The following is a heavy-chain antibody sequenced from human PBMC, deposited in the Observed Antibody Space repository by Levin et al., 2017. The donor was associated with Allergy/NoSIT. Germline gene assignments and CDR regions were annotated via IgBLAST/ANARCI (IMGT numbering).Heavy chain of an antibody. CDR2: IYSGGST. CDR3: ARGEVATLLDY. Sequence: GGSLRLSCAASGFTVSSNYMSWVRQAPGKGLEWVSVIYSGGSTYYADSVKGRFTISRDNSKNTLYLQMNSLRAEDTAVYYCARGEVATLLDYWGQGTLVTVSS. J-gene: IGHJ4*02. D-gene: IGHD5-12*01. CDR1: GFTVSSNY. V-gene: IGHV3-53*01.